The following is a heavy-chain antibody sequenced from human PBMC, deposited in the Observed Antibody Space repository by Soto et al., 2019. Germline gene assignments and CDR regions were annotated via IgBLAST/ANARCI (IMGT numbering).Heavy chain of an antibody. V-gene: IGHV3-30*18. D-gene: IGHD5-18*01. CDR1: GFTFSSYG. Sequence: QVQLVESGGGVVQPGRSLRLSCAASGFTFSSYGMHWVRQARGKGLEWVAVISYDGSNKYYADSVKGRFTISRDNSKNTLYLQMNSLRAEDTAVYYCAKDAAMAPLDYYYYGMDVWGQGTTVTVSS. CDR2: ISYDGSNK. J-gene: IGHJ6*02. CDR3: AKDAAMAPLDYYYYGMDV.